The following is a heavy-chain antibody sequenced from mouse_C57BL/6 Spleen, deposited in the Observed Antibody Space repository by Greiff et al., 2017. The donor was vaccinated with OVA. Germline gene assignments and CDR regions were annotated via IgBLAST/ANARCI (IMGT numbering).Heavy chain of an antibody. CDR3: ARRAYDGYPVDY. D-gene: IGHD2-3*01. CDR2: INPNNGGT. CDR1: GYTFTDYN. Sequence: VQLQQSGPELVKPGASVKITCKASGYTFTDYNMDWVKQSHGKSLEWIGDINPNNGGTIYNQKFKGKATLTVDKSSSTAYMELRSLTYEDTAVYYCARRAYDGYPVDYWGQGTTLTVSS. V-gene: IGHV1-18*01. J-gene: IGHJ2*01.